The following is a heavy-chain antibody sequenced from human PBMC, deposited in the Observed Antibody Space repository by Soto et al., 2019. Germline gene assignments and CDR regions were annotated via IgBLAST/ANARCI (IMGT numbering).Heavy chain of an antibody. J-gene: IGHJ4*02. CDR3: PRARLGGLTTWDYFDY. V-gene: IGHV4-59*01. D-gene: IGHD3-16*01. CDR1: GGSICNYY. Sequence: SQTLSLTCNVSGGSICNYYCNWLRQPPGTCLAWFRNIYDSGRPKYNPSLMSRVTISADMSKNQVSLKVKAVAAGDTAINYCPRARLGGLTTWDYFDYWGQGTLVTVAS. CDR2: IYDSGRP.